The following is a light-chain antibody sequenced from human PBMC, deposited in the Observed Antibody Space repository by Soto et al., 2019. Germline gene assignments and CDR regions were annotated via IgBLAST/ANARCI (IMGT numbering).Light chain of an antibody. Sequence: QSALTQPASVSGSPGQSITISCTGTSSDVGAYNYVSWYQHHPGNTPKLIIYEVSNRPSGISNRFSASKSGNTASLTISGLQAEDETDYYCLSYTTSGTYVFGTGTKVTVL. V-gene: IGLV2-14*01. CDR1: SSDVGAYNY. J-gene: IGLJ1*01. CDR3: LSYTTSGTYV. CDR2: EVS.